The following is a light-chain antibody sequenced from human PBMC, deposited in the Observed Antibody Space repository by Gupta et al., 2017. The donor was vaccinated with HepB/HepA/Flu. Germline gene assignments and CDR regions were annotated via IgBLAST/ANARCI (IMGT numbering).Light chain of an antibody. J-gene: IGKJ4*01. Sequence: EIVLPQSPAPLSLSPGERATLSCRASQSVSSYLAWYQQKPGQAPRLLIHDASNRATGIPARFSGSGSGTDFTLTISSLEPEDFAVYYCQQRSNWPTFGGGTKVEIK. CDR1: QSVSSY. CDR2: DAS. CDR3: QQRSNWPT. V-gene: IGKV3-11*01.